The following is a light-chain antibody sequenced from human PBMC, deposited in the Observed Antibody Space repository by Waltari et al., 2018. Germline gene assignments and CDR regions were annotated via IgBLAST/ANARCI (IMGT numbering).Light chain of an antibody. V-gene: IGKV1-5*03. CDR2: KAS. CDR3: QQYGDYSFT. J-gene: IGKJ3*01. Sequence: DTQMTQSPSTLSASVGDRVTITYRATENINRWLAWYQQKPGKAPKLLIYKASTLESGVPSRFSGSGSGTEFTLTISSLHPDDFATYYCQQYGDYSFTFGPGTKVDIK. CDR1: ENINRW.